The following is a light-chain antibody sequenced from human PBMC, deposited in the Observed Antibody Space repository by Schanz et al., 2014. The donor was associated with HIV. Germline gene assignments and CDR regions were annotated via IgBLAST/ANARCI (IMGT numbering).Light chain of an antibody. V-gene: IGKV3-20*01. CDR1: QTITSNF. CDR2: GAS. Sequence: EIVLTQSPVILSLSPGERATLSCRASQTITSNFLAWYQQRPGQAPRLLIYGASNRATGVPDRFSGSGSGTDFTLTISRLEPEDFAVYYCQQYHSSRGTFGGGTKVELK. J-gene: IGKJ4*01. CDR3: QQYHSSRGT.